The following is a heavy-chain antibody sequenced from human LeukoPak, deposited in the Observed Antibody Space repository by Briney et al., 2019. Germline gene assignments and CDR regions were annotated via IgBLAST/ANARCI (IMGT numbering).Heavy chain of an antibody. CDR2: IYCSGST. Sequence: SQTLSLTCTVSGGSISSGDYYWSWIRQPPGKGLEWIGYIYCSGSTYYNPSLKSRVTISVDTSKNQFSLKLSSVTAADTAVYYCARDRITMMGGWYFDLWGRGTLVTVSS. CDR3: ARDRITMMGGWYFDL. V-gene: IGHV4-30-4*01. D-gene: IGHD3-22*01. CDR1: GGSISSGDYY. J-gene: IGHJ2*01.